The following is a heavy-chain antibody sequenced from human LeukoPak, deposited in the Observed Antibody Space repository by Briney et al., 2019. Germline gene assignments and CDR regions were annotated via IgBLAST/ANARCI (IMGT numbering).Heavy chain of an antibody. V-gene: IGHV1-2*04. CDR3: ARDSVGYSGYDFDY. CDR2: INPNSSGT. Sequence: ASVKVSCKASGYTFTGYYMHWVRQAPGQGLEWMGWINPNSSGTNYAQKFRGWVTMTRDTSISTAYMELSRLRSDDTAVYYCARDSVGYSGYDFDYWGQGTLVTVSS. D-gene: IGHD5-12*01. CDR1: GYTFTGYY. J-gene: IGHJ4*02.